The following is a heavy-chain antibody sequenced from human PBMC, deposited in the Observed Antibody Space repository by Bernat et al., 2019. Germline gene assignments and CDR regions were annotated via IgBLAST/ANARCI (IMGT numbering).Heavy chain of an antibody. J-gene: IGHJ4*02. CDR1: GFTFSNYA. V-gene: IGHV3-23*01. CDR3: SRPGGSYVFRGFDS. CDR2: IGGSDGNT. Sequence: EVQLLESGGGLVHPGGSLRLSCAASGFTFSNYAMSWVRQAPGKGLEWVSAIGGSDGNTYYADSVKGPFTISRDNSKNILYLKMNSLRAEDTAVYSCSRPGGSYVFRGFDSWGQGTLVTVSS. D-gene: IGHD1-26*01.